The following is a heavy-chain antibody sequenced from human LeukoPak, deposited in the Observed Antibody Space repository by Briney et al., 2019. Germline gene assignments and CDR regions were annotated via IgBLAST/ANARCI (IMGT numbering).Heavy chain of an antibody. CDR2: IFYSGST. D-gene: IGHD3-3*01. Sequence: SETLSLTCAISGGSISTYCWSWIRQPPGKGLEWIGYIFYSGSTNYNPSLKSRVTISVDTSKNQFSLKLSSVTAADTAVYYCVRSDDFWSGYYGYWGQGTLVTVSS. CDR3: VRSDDFWSGYYGY. J-gene: IGHJ4*02. CDR1: GGSISTYC. V-gene: IGHV4-59*01.